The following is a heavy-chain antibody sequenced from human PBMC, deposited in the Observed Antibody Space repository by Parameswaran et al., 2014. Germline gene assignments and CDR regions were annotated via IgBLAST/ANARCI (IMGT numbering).Heavy chain of an antibody. D-gene: IGHD5-12*01. Sequence: RWIRQPPGKGLEWIGEINHSGSTNYNPSLKSRVTISVDTSKNQFSLKLSSVTAADTAVYYCARSPGHRTRGYSGYANTYYYYGMDVWGQGTTVTVSS. V-gene: IGHV4-34*01. J-gene: IGHJ6*02. CDR3: ARSPGHRTRGYSGYANTYYYYGMDV. CDR2: INHSGST.